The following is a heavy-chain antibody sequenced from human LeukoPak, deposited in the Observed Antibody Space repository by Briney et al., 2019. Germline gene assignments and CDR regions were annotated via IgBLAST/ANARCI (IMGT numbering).Heavy chain of an antibody. CDR1: GGTFSSYA. V-gene: IGHV1-69*04. Sequence: SVKLSCTAAGGTFSSYAISWGRQAPGQGLEWMGRIIPILGIANYAQKFQGRVTITADKSTSTAYMELSSLRSGDTAVYYCAEGGDSSGYHDYWGQGTLATVSS. CDR2: IIPILGIA. D-gene: IGHD3-22*01. J-gene: IGHJ4*02. CDR3: AEGGDSSGYHDY.